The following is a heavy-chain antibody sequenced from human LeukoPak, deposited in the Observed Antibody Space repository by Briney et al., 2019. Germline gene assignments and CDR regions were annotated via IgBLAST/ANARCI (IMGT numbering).Heavy chain of an antibody. CDR3: ARLPNRESYDFWTGSPVYFGMDV. J-gene: IGHJ6*02. Sequence: SETLSLTCAVYGGPFNDYYWSWIRQPPGKGLEWIGEINGSGTTNYNPSLKSRTTISVDTAKSQFSLRMSSVAPADTAIYYCARLPNRESYDFWTGSPVYFGMDVWGLGTSVTVTS. V-gene: IGHV4-34*10. CDR1: GGPFNDYY. CDR2: INGSGTT. D-gene: IGHD3-3*01.